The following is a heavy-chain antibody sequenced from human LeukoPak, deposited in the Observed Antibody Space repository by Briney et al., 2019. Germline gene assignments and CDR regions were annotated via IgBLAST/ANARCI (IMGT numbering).Heavy chain of an antibody. CDR2: ISSSGNTI. V-gene: IGHV3-48*03. CDR1: GFTFSSYE. Sequence: PGGSLRLSCAASGFTFSSYEMNWVRQAPGKELEWVSYISSSGNTIYYADSVKGRFTISRDNAKNSLYLQMNSLRAEDTALYYCARTNYYDISGYDYWGQGTLVTVSS. J-gene: IGHJ4*02. CDR3: ARTNYYDISGYDY. D-gene: IGHD3-22*01.